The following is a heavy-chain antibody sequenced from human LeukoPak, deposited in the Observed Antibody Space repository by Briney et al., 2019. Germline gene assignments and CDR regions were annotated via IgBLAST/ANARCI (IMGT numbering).Heavy chain of an antibody. CDR3: ARRTPLWFGEFEDY. CDR2: INHSGST. CDR1: GGSFSGYY. Sequence: PSETLSLTCAVYGGSFSGYYWSWIRQPPGKGLEWIGEINHSGSTNYNPSLESRVTISVDTSKNQFSLKLSSVTAADTAVYYCARRTPLWFGEFEDYWGQGTLVTVSS. D-gene: IGHD3-10*01. J-gene: IGHJ4*02. V-gene: IGHV4-34*01.